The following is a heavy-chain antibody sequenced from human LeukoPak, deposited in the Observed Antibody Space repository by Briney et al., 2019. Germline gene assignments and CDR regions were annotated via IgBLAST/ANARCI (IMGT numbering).Heavy chain of an antibody. CDR1: GGSFSGYY. D-gene: IGHD3-22*01. V-gene: IGHV4-34*01. CDR3: ASIGRDHYDSSGYDYPDY. CDR2: INHSGST. J-gene: IGHJ4*02. Sequence: SETLSLTCAVYGGSFSGYYWSWIRQPPGKGLEWIGEINHSGSTNYNPSLKSRVTISVDTSKNQFSLKLSSVTAADTAVYYCASIGRDHYDSSGYDYPDYWGQGTLVTVSS.